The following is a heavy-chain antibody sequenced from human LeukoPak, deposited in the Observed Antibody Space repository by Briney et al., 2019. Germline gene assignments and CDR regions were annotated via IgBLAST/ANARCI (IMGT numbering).Heavy chain of an antibody. Sequence: PGGSLRLSCAASGFTFSSYGMHWVRQAPGKGLEWVAVISYDGSNKYYADSVKGRFTISRDKSKNTLYLQMNSLRAEDTAVYYCAWLLAYCGGDCYGGFDYWGQGTLVTVSS. CDR3: AWLLAYCGGDCYGGFDY. CDR1: GFTFSSYG. V-gene: IGHV3-30*03. D-gene: IGHD2-21*02. J-gene: IGHJ4*02. CDR2: ISYDGSNK.